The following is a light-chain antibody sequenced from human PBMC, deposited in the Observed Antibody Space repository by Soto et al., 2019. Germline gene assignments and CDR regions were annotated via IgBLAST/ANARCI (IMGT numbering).Light chain of an antibody. CDR2: EAS. J-gene: IGKJ2*01. CDR3: QQYTTYPYT. Sequence: DIQMTQSPSTLSASVGDRVTITCRASQSVTNWLAWYQQKPGKAPNLLIYEASRLQSGIPSRFRGSGSGTEFTLTSSSLQPDDFATYYCQQYTTYPYTFGQGTKLEIK. CDR1: QSVTNW. V-gene: IGKV1-5*01.